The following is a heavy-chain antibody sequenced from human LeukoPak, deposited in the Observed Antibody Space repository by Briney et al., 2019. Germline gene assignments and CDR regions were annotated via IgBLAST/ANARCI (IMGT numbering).Heavy chain of an antibody. D-gene: IGHD6-19*01. CDR2: ISYDGSNK. Sequence: GGSLRLSCAASGFTFSSYGMHWVRQAPGKGLEWVAVISYDGSNKYYADSVKGRFTISRDNSKNTLYLQMNSLRAEDTAVYYCAKVGSSGPPDYWGQGTLVTVSS. CDR1: GFTFSSYG. V-gene: IGHV3-30*18. CDR3: AKVGSSGPPDY. J-gene: IGHJ4*02.